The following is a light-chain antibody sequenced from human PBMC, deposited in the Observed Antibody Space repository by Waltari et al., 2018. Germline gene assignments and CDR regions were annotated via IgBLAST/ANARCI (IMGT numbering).Light chain of an antibody. CDR1: QSVSRA. V-gene: IGKV3-20*01. CDR3: QHYVRLPAT. J-gene: IGKJ1*01. CDR2: GAS. Sequence: EIVLTQSPGSLSSSPGERVTLSCRASQSVSRALAWYQQKPGQAPRLLIFGASNRATGIPDRFSGSVSETDFGLTISRLEPEDFAVYYCQHYVRLPATFGRGTKVEIK.